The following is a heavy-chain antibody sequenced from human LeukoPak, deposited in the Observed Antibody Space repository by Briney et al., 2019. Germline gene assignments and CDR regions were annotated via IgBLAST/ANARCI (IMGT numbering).Heavy chain of an antibody. D-gene: IGHD3-22*01. CDR2: ISYSGTT. Sequence: ASETLSLTCTVSGGSIRMSSYYWGWIRQPPGRGLEWIGSISYSGTTDYNPSLNSRVTISIDTSETQFSLKLSSVTAADTAVYYCARPRHYGSTGYYRPAFDIWGQGTLVIVSS. CDR3: ARPRHYGSTGYYRPAFDI. CDR1: GGSIRMSSYY. V-gene: IGHV4-39*01. J-gene: IGHJ3*02.